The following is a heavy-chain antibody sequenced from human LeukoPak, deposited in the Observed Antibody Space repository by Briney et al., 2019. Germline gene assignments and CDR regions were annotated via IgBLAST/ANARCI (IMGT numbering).Heavy chain of an antibody. CDR2: INHSGST. CDR3: ARGRSMIVVVNFDY. V-gene: IGHV4-34*01. D-gene: IGHD3-22*01. CDR1: GGSFSGYY. Sequence: SETLSLTCAVYGGSFSGYYWSWIRQPPGKGREGIGEINHSGSTNYNPSLKSRVTISVDTSKNQFSLKLSSVTAADTAVYYCARGRSMIVVVNFDYWGQGTLVTVSS. J-gene: IGHJ4*02.